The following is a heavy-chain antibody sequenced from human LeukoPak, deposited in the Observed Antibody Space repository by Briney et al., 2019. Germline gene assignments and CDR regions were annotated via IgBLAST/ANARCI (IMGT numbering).Heavy chain of an antibody. V-gene: IGHV4-59*01. CDR3: ARGRDYHDTIGWAY. D-gene: IGHD3-22*01. CDR1: GGSLTNYY. Sequence: PSETLSLTCAVSGGSLTNYYLTWIRQPPGKGLEWIGHIYYSGTTKYNPSLKSRATLSLDTSKKYFSLKLTSVAAADTALYYCARGRDYHDTIGWAYWGQGTLVTVSS. J-gene: IGHJ4*02. CDR2: IYYSGTT.